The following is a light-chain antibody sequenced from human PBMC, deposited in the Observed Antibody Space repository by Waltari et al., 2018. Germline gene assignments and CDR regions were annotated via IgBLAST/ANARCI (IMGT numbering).Light chain of an antibody. V-gene: IGLV2-14*03. CDR2: EVT. CDR3: TSYTAKTLL. Sequence: QSALTQPASVSGSPGQSITISCPAVTSDVGGYDFISWYQQHPGEAPRLILYEVTIRPSGVSNRFSGSKSGTTASLTISGLQAEDEASYYCTSYTAKTLLFGGGTKLTVL. J-gene: IGLJ2*01. CDR1: TSDVGGYDF.